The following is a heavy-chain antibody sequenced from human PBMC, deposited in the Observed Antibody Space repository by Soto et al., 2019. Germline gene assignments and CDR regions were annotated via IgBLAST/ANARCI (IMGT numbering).Heavy chain of an antibody. V-gene: IGHV1-69*12. CDR2: IIPIFGTA. CDR1: GGTFSSYA. D-gene: IGHD7-27*01. CDR3: ARGDMGTWGSDYYGMDV. J-gene: IGHJ6*02. Sequence: QVQLVQSGAEVKKPGSSVKVSCKASGGTFSSYAISWVRQAPGQGLEWMGGIIPIFGTANYAQKFQGRVTITADESTSTAYMELSSLRSEDTAVYYCARGDMGTWGSDYYGMDVWGQGTTVTVSS.